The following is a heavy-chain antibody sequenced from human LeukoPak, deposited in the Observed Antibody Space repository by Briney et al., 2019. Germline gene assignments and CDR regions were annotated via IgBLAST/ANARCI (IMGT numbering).Heavy chain of an antibody. CDR3: ARGVLRPNWFDP. J-gene: IGHJ5*02. CDR1: GGSISSYY. D-gene: IGHD3-3*01. Sequence: PSETLSLTCTVSGGSISSYYWGWIRQPPGKGLEWIGSIYYSGSTYYNPSLKSRVTISVDTSKNQFSLKLSSVTATDTAVYYCARGVLRPNWFDPWGQGTLVTVSS. V-gene: IGHV4-39*01. CDR2: IYYSGST.